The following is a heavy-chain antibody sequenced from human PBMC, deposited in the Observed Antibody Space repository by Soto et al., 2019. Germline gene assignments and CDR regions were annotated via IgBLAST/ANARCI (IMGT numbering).Heavy chain of an antibody. Sequence: QVQLQESGPGLVKPSQTLSLTCTVSGGSISSGDYYWSWIRQPPGKGLEWIGYIYYSGTTYYNPSRKSRITISEETSKQPFSLTLRSVTAADTAVYYCAIAKPYIEVVVAAPFDYWGNGTPVTVAS. CDR3: AIAKPYIEVVVAAPFDY. CDR1: GGSISSGDYY. D-gene: IGHD2-15*01. CDR2: IYYSGTT. J-gene: IGHJ4*01. V-gene: IGHV4-30-4*01.